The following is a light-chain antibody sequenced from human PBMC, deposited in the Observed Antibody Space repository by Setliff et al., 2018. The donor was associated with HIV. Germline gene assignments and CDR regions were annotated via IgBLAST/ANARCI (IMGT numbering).Light chain of an antibody. J-gene: IGLJ1*01. V-gene: IGLV2-14*01. CDR3: SSYGNSPYV. CDR2: EVS. Sequence: QSALAQPASVSGSPGQSISISCTGTSSDVGASKYVSWYQLHPGTAPKLIIYEVSNRPSGISNRFSASKSGNTASLTISGLQTEDEADYYCSSYGNSPYVFGTGTKVTVL. CDR1: SSDVGASKY.